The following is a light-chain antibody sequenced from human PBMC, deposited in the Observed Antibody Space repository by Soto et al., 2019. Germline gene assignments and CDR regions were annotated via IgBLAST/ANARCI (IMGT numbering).Light chain of an antibody. Sequence: DIQMTQSPSTLSASVGDTVTITCRASQSISTWLAWYQQKPGKAPKLLIYKASSLQGGVPSRFSGIGSGTEVTLTISSLQPDDFATYYCQQYNFYSRTFGQWTKVEIK. V-gene: IGKV1-5*03. CDR3: QQYNFYSRT. CDR1: QSISTW. J-gene: IGKJ1*01. CDR2: KAS.